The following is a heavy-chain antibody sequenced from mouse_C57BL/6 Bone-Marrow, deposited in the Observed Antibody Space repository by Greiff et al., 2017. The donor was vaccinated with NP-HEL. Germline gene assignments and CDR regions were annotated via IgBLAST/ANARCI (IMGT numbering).Heavy chain of an antibody. J-gene: IGHJ2*01. V-gene: IGHV1-63*01. CDR2: IYPGGGYT. Sequence: QVQLQQSGAELVRPGTSVKMSCKASGYTFTNYWIGWAKQRPGHGLEWIGDIYPGGGYTNYNEKFKGKATLTADKSSSTAYMQFISLTSEDSAIYYCARGEGYGLDYWGKGTTLGVSS. D-gene: IGHD2-10*02. CDR1: GYTFTNYW. CDR3: ARGEGYGLDY.